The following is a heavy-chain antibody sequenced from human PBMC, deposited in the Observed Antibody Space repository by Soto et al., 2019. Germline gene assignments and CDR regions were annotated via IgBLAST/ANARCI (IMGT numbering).Heavy chain of an antibody. V-gene: IGHV1-3*01. Sequence: GASVKVSCKASGHTLISCGIHWVRQAPGQRLEWMGWINGGNGNTVYSQKFQGRVTITRDTSASTTYMELSSLRSEDTAVYYCARYGADRDIFAFWGRGAVDPVSA. CDR2: INGGNGNT. D-gene: IGHD3-9*01. J-gene: IGHJ1*01. CDR1: GHTLISCG. CDR3: ARYGADRDIFAF.